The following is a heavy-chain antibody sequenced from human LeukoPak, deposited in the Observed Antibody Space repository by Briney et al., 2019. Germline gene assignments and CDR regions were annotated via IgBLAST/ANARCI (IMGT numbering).Heavy chain of an antibody. D-gene: IGHD3-10*01. CDR1: EFVLSDYY. V-gene: IGHV3-11*01. Sequence: GGSLRLSCAASEFVLSDYYMSWLRLAPGKGLEWVAYISDGGDTIYYPDSVKGRFTISRDNAKNSLYLQMNGLRVEDTAVYYCAREMEGDYGSGTFFDLWGQGTWSPSPQ. CDR3: AREMEGDYGSGTFFDL. J-gene: IGHJ4*02. CDR2: ISDGGDTI.